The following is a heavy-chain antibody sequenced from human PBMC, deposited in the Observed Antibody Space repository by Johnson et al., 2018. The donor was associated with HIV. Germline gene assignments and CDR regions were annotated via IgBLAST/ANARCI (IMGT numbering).Heavy chain of an antibody. D-gene: IGHD2-2*01. CDR1: GFTVSSNY. Sequence: VQLVESGGGLIQPGGSLRLSCAASGFTVSSNYMSWVRQAPGKGLEWVSEIYSGGSTYYADSVKGRFTISRDNSKNTLYLQMNSQRAEDTPVYYCARDRCSSTRCIDAFDIWGQGTMVTVSS. J-gene: IGHJ3*02. V-gene: IGHV3-66*01. CDR2: IYSGGST. CDR3: ARDRCSSTRCIDAFDI.